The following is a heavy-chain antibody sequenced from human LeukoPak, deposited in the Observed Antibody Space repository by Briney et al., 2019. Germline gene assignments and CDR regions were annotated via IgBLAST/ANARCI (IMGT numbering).Heavy chain of an antibody. CDR3: ANTYGSGSYYGI. Sequence: SETVSLTCTVSGGSISSSSYYWGWIRQPPGKGLEWFGSIYYSGSTYYNPSLKSRVTISVVSSKNQFSLKLSSVTAADTAVYYCANTYGSGSYYGIWGQGTLVTVSS. D-gene: IGHD3-10*01. J-gene: IGHJ4*02. CDR2: IYYSGST. V-gene: IGHV4-39*07. CDR1: GGSISSSSYY.